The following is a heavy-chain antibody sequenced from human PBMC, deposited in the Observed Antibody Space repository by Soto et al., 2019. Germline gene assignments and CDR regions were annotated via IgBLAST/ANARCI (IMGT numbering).Heavy chain of an antibody. CDR2: IYHSGST. J-gene: IGHJ6*02. Sequence: PSETLSLTCAVSGGSISSGGYSWSWIRQPPGKGLEWIGYIYHSGSTYYNPSLKSRVTISVDRSKNQFSLKLSSVTAADTAVYYCARQGFGQLHGLVDVWGPGTTVTVSS. V-gene: IGHV4-30-2*01. CDR1: GGSISSGGYS. CDR3: ARQGFGQLHGLVDV. D-gene: IGHD3-10*01.